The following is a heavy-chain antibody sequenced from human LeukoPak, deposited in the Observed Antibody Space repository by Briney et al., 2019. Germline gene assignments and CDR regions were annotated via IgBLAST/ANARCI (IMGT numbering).Heavy chain of an antibody. D-gene: IGHD4-17*01. CDR3: ARDLDGTTGP. J-gene: IGHJ5*02. Sequence: SETLSLTCTVSGGSITSSGYYGGWVRQPPGKGLEWIGSFDSSGSAHYNPSLKSRVSISEDTSKSQFSLKLSSVTAADTAVYYCARDLDGTTGPWGQGTLVTVSS. CDR2: FDSSGSA. CDR1: GGSITSSGYY. V-gene: IGHV4-39*02.